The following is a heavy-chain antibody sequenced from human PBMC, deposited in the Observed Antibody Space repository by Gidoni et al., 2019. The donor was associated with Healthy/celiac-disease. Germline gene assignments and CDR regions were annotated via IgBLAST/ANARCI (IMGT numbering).Heavy chain of an antibody. CDR2: IYYSGST. Sequence: QVQLQESGPGLVKPSETLSLTCTVAGGSISSYYWSWIRQPPGKGLEWIGYIYYSGSTNYTPSLKSRVTISVDTSKNQFSLKLSSVTAADTAVYYCAREPEGDQGSYWGQGTLVTVSS. CDR1: GGSISSYY. J-gene: IGHJ4*02. CDR3: AREPEGDQGSY. D-gene: IGHD2-21*02. V-gene: IGHV4-59*01.